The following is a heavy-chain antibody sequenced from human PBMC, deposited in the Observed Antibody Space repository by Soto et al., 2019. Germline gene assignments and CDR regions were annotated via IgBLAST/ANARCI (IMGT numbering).Heavy chain of an antibody. D-gene: IGHD3-10*01. V-gene: IGHV3-30*04. Sequence: PGGSLRLSCAASGFSFSHYAMHWVRQPPGKGLEWVALISYDGENQYFTDSVRGRFTISRDNSKTAVYLEMNDLRLDDTATYYCVSPHSESSNAFDLWGQGTLVT. CDR3: VSPHSESSNAFDL. J-gene: IGHJ5*02. CDR2: ISYDGENQ. CDR1: GFSFSHYA.